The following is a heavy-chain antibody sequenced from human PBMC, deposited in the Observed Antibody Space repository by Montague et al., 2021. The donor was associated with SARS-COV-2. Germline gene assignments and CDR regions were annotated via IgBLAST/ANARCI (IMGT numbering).Heavy chain of an antibody. CDR1: GGSISSYY. CDR3: ARHALGYFDWLNEGYFDY. J-gene: IGHJ4*02. D-gene: IGHD3-9*01. V-gene: IGHV4-59*08. CDR2: IYYSGST. Sequence: SGTLSLTCTVSGGSISSYYWSWIRQPPGKGLEWIGYIYYSGSTNYNPSLKSQVTISIDTSKNQFSLKLSSVTAAETAVYYCARHALGYFDWLNEGYFDYWGQGTLVTVSS.